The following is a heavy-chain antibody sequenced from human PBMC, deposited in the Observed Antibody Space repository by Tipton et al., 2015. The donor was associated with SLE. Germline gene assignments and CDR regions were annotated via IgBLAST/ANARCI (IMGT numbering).Heavy chain of an antibody. Sequence: GSLRLSCAASGFTFDDYTMHWVRQAPGKGLEWVSLISWDGGSTYYADSVKGRFTISRDNSKNSLYLQMNSLRAEDTAVYYCAREYYDSSGYSFDYWGQGTLVTVSS. D-gene: IGHD3-22*01. CDR3: AREYYDSSGYSFDY. J-gene: IGHJ4*02. CDR2: ISWDGGST. V-gene: IGHV3-43*01. CDR1: GFTFDDYT.